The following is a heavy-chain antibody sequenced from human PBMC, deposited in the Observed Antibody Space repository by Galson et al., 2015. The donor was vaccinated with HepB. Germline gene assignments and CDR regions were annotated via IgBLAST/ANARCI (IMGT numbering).Heavy chain of an antibody. J-gene: IGHJ6*02. V-gene: IGHV1-69*06. CDR2: IIPIFGTA. CDR1: GGTFSSYA. CDR3: ARDLWIFGVVEDHYYYGMDV. Sequence: SVKVSCKASGGTFSSYAISWVRQAPGQGLEWMGGIIPIFGTANYAQKFQGRVTITADKSTSTAYMELSSLRSEDTAVYYCARDLWIFGVVEDHYYYGMDVWGQGTTVTVSS. D-gene: IGHD3-3*01.